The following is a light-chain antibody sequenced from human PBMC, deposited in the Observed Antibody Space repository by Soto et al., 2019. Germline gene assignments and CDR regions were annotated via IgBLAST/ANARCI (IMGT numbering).Light chain of an antibody. Sequence: QSSLNHLPSSSGSPGQTLTISFTGTKSDIGVYHFVSRYQHHPGKAPRLIIYEVVQRPSGVPDRFSGSKSGNTAYLTVSEPQAADVADYFCKSYTNSNTYVLGSGSKGTGL. CDR3: KSYTNSNTYV. CDR2: EVV. J-gene: IGLJ1*01. CDR1: KSDIGVYHF. V-gene: IGLV2-8*01.